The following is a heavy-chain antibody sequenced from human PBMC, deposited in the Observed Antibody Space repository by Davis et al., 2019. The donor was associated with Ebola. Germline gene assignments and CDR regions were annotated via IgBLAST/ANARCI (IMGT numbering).Heavy chain of an antibody. V-gene: IGHV1-18*01. CDR1: GGTFSSNA. Sequence: ASVKVSCKASGGTFSSNAFSWVRQAPGQGLEWMGWISAYNGNTNYAQKLQGRVTMTTDTSTSTAYMELRSLRSDDTAVYYCARGWSGSYYYYGMDVWGQGTTVTVSS. CDR3: ARGWSGSYYYYGMDV. D-gene: IGHD1-26*01. J-gene: IGHJ6*02. CDR2: ISAYNGNT.